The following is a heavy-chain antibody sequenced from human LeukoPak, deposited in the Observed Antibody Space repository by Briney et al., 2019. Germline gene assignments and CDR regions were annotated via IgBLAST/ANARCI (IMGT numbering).Heavy chain of an antibody. CDR2: IYYSGST. J-gene: IGHJ4*02. CDR1: GGSISSSSYY. Sequence: NTSETLSLTCTVSGGSISSSSYYWGWIRQPPGKGLEWIGSIYYSGSTYYNPSLKSRLTISVDTSKNQFSLKLSSVTAADTAVYYCAVLRDFWSGYYAGYFDYWGQGTLVTVSS. V-gene: IGHV4-39*01. D-gene: IGHD3-3*01. CDR3: AVLRDFWSGYYAGYFDY.